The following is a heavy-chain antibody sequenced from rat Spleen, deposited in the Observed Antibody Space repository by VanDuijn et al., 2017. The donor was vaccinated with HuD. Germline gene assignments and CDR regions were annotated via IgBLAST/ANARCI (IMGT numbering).Heavy chain of an antibody. CDR2: ISPSGGST. CDR3: TRDSSYMGGYVMDA. D-gene: IGHD1-2*01. CDR1: GFTFSNYG. J-gene: IGHJ4*01. Sequence: EVQLVESGGGLVQPGRSLKLSCAASGFTFSNYGMHWIRQAPTKGLEWVASISPSGGSTYYRDSMKGRFTISRDNAKSTLYLQMNSLRSEDTATYYCTRDSSYMGGYVMDAWGQGASVTVSS. V-gene: IGHV5-19*01.